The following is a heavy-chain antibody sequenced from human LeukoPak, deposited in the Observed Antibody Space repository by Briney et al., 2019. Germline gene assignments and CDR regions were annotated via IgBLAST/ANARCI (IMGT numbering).Heavy chain of an antibody. CDR3: ARDDNDFWSGYYFDY. CDR1: GYTFTSYG. V-gene: IGHV1-18*01. CDR2: ISAYNGNT. D-gene: IGHD3-3*01. Sequence: GASVKVSCKASGYTFTSYGISWVRQAPGQGLEWMGWISAYNGNTNYAQKLQGRVTMTTDTSTSTAYMELRSLRSDDTAVYYCARDDNDFWSGYYFDYWGQGTLVTVSS. J-gene: IGHJ4*02.